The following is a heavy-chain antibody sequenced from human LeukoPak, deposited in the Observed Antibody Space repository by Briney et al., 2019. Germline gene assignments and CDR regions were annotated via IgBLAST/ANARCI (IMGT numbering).Heavy chain of an antibody. CDR3: AKSCFSVSGGGCNTEALNWLDP. CDR2: ISGSGVGT. CDR1: GFSFSSHA. Sequence: GGSLRLSCAASGFSFSSHAMGWVRQAPGKGLEWVSAISGSGVGTYYTDSVKGRFTISRDNSMHMLYLQMNSLRAEDTAIYYCAKSCFSVSGGGCNTEALNWLDPWGQANLVTVSS. D-gene: IGHD2-15*01. J-gene: IGHJ5*02. V-gene: IGHV3-23*01.